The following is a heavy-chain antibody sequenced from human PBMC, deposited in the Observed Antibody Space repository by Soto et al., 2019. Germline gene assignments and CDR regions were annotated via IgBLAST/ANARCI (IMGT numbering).Heavy chain of an antibody. CDR1: GFTFSSYA. CDR2: ISGSGGST. J-gene: IGHJ4*02. D-gene: IGHD1-26*01. CDR3: AKDRMYSGSYPYYFDY. V-gene: IGHV3-23*01. Sequence: PGGSLRLSCAASGFTFSSYAMSWVRQAPGKGLEWVSAISGSGGSTYYADSVKGRFTISRDNSKNTLYLQMNSLRAEDTAVYYCAKDRMYSGSYPYYFDYWGQGTLVTVSS.